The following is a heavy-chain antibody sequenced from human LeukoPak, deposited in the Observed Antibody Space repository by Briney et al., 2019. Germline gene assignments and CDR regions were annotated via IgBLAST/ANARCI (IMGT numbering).Heavy chain of an antibody. CDR3: ARRYYYVSGSYYNHFDP. CDR1: GGSISSSSYY. J-gene: IGHJ5*02. CDR2: MYHSGST. D-gene: IGHD3-10*01. V-gene: IGHV4-39*02. Sequence: SETLSLTCTVSGGSISSSSYYWGWIRQPPGKGLEWIGSMYHSGSTYYNPSLKSRVTISVDTSKNHFSLKLSSVTAADTAVYYCARRYYYVSGSYYNHFDPLGQGTLVTVSS.